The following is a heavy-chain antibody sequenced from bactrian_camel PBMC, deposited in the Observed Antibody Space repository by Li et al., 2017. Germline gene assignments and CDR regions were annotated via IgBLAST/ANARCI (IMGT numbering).Heavy chain of an antibody. CDR2: ISRDGSDT. V-gene: IGHV3S6*01. J-gene: IGHJ4*01. D-gene: IGHD2*01. Sequence: HVQLVESGGGCVQPGGSLRLSCVASEFIFSSYFMMWVRQAPGKGLEWVTSISRDGSDTYYADSVKGRFTISRDNAKNTAYLQMSSLKSEDTALYYCVREEWWLPDLWGQGTQVTVS. CDR1: EFIFSSYF. CDR3: VREEWWLPDL.